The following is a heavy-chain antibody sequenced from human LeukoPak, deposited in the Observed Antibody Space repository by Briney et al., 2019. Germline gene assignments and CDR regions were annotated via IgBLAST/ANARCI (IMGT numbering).Heavy chain of an antibody. CDR1: GYTFTSYY. D-gene: IGHD3/OR15-3a*01. CDR2: INPSGGST. J-gene: IGHJ4*02. V-gene: IGHV1-46*01. Sequence: ASVKVSCKASGYTFTSYYMHWVRQAPGQGLEWMGIINPSGGSTSYAQKFQGRVTMTRNTSISTAYMELSSLRSEDTAVYYCARTGGLVTDYWGQGTLVTVSS. CDR3: ARTGGLVTDY.